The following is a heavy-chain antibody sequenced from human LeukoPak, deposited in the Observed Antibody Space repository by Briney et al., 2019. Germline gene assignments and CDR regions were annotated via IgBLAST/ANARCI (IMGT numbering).Heavy chain of an antibody. D-gene: IGHD3-9*01. Sequence: SETLSLTCAVYGGSFSGYYWSWIRQPPGKGLEWIGEINHSGSTNYNPSLKSRVTISVDTSKNQFSLKLSSVTAADTGVYYCARGFSSRYFDWGQGTLVTVSS. V-gene: IGHV4-34*01. J-gene: IGHJ4*02. CDR2: INHSGST. CDR3: ARGFSSRYFD. CDR1: GGSFSGYY.